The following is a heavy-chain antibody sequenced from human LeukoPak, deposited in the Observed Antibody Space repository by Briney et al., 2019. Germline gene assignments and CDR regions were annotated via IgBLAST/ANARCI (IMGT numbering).Heavy chain of an antibody. CDR1: RFTFSSYG. CDR2: IPYDGNNK. CDR3: VKDGDDSGSCLVY. V-gene: IGHV3-30*02. D-gene: IGHD1-26*01. Sequence: TGGSLRLSCAASRFTFSSYGMHWVRQAPGKGLEWVAFIPYDGNNKYYADSVKGRFTISRDNSKNTLYLQMNSLRAEDTAVYYCVKDGDDSGSCLVYWGQGTLVTVSS. J-gene: IGHJ4*02.